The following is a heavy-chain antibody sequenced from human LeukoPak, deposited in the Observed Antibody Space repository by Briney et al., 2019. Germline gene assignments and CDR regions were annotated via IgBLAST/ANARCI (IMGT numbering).Heavy chain of an antibody. CDR1: GFTVSSYW. J-gene: IGHJ6*02. D-gene: IGHD6-19*01. V-gene: IGHV3-74*01. CDR2: INSDGSST. CDR3: ARGMDSSGWNYYYGMDV. Sequence: GGSLRLSCAASGFTVSSYWMHWVRQAPGKGLVWVSRINSDGSSTSYADSVKGRFTISRDNAKNTLYLQMNSLRAEDTAVYYCARGMDSSGWNYYYGMDVWGQGTTVTASS.